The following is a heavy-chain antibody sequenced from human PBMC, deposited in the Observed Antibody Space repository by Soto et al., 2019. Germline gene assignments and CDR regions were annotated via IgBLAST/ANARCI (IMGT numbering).Heavy chain of an antibody. CDR3: ARDRQLVQDWFDP. J-gene: IGHJ5*02. V-gene: IGHV3-21*01. D-gene: IGHD6-13*01. CDR2: ITSGSDYM. Sequence: VGSLRLSCAAPGFTFSSYNMNWVRQAPGKGLEWVSLITSGSDYMFYADSVKGRFTISRDNAENSLYLQMNSLRAEDTAVYYCARDRQLVQDWFDPWGQGTLVTVSS. CDR1: GFTFSSYN.